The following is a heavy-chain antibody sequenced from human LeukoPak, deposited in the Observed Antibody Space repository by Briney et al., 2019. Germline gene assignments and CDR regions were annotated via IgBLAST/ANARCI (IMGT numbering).Heavy chain of an antibody. J-gene: IGHJ4*02. CDR3: ARDLLITGTPPLDY. V-gene: IGHV1-18*01. CDR1: GYTFTSYG. Sequence: ASVKVSCKASGYTFTSYGISWVRQAPGQGLEWMGWISAYNGNTNYAQKLQGRVTMTTDTSTSTAYMELRSLRSDDTAVYYCARDLLITGTPPLDYWGQGTLVTVSS. CDR2: ISAYNGNT. D-gene: IGHD1-20*01.